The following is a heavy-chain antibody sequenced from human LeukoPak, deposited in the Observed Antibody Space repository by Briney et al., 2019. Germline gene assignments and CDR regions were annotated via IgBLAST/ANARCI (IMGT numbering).Heavy chain of an antibody. J-gene: IGHJ5*02. D-gene: IGHD3-3*01. CDR2: IYHSGST. V-gene: IGHV4-38-2*02. Sequence: PSETLSLTCSVSGGFISRGYYWGWVRQPPGEGLEWIASIYHSGSTYYNPSLKSRVTISIDTSKNQFSLKLSSVTAADTAVYYCARDGRIRFPVTNWFDPWGQGTLVIVSS. CDR3: ARDGRIRFPVTNWFDP. CDR1: GGFISRGYY.